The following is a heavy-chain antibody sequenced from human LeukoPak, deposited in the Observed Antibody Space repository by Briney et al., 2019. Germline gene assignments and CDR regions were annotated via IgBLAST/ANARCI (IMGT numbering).Heavy chain of an antibody. J-gene: IGHJ3*02. D-gene: IGHD2-21*02. CDR1: GFTFSSYG. Sequence: GGSLRLSCAASGFTFSSYGMHWVRQAPGKGLEWVAVISYDGSNKYYADSVKGRFTISRDNSKNTLYLQMNSLRAEDTAVYYCAKWDIVVVTGAFDIWGQGTMVTVSS. V-gene: IGHV3-30*18. CDR3: AKWDIVVVTGAFDI. CDR2: ISYDGSNK.